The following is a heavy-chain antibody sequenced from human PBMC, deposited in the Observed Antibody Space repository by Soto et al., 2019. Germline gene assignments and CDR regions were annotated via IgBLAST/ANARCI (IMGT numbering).Heavy chain of an antibody. J-gene: IGHJ4*02. CDR2: ISSGGNTI. Sequence: QMQLVESGGNLVKPGGSLRLSCSGSGFSFGDYYMNWIRKAPGKGLECVSYISSGGNTISYSDSVKGRFTISRDNAKQSVYLEMDSLRPEDTAVYYCARRLFLDVWGQGTLVTVSS. V-gene: IGHV3-11*01. CDR1: GFSFGDYY. CDR3: ARRLFLDV. D-gene: IGHD2-21*01.